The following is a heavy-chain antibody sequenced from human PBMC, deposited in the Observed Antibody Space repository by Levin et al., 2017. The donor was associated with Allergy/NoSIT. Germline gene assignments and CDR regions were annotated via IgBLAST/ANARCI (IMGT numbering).Heavy chain of an antibody. CDR2: IYYSGST. J-gene: IGHJ6*04. Sequence: SQTLSLTCTVSGGSISSGDYYWSWIRQPPGKGLEWIGYIYYSGSTYYNPSLKSRVTISVDTSKNQFSLKLSSVTAADTAVYYCAREIPEQSIGGSVVVAATSMDGWGKGTTVTVSS. V-gene: IGHV4-30-4*01. CDR3: AREIPEQSIGGSVVVAATSMDG. D-gene: IGHD2-15*01. CDR1: GGSISSGDYY.